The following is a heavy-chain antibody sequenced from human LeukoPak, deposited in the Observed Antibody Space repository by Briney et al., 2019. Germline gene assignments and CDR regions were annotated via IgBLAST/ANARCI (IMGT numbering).Heavy chain of an antibody. CDR1: GGTFSSYA. J-gene: IGHJ5*02. D-gene: IGHD6-13*01. CDR2: IIPILGIA. V-gene: IGHV1-69*04. CDR3: ARDPGFVNAVAGGYWFDP. Sequence: SVKVSCKASGGTFSSYAISWVRQAPGQGLEWMGRIIPILGIANYAQKFQGRVTITADKSTSTAYMELSSLRSEDTAVYYCARDPGFVNAVAGGYWFDPWGQGTLVTVSS.